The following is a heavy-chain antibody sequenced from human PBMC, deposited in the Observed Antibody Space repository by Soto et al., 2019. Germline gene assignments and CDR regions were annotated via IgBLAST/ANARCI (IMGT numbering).Heavy chain of an antibody. V-gene: IGHV4-34*01. D-gene: IGHD3-10*01. CDR3: ARGCRTLPTNVVRGVIPHYYYYMDV. CDR2: INHSGST. Sequence: SETLSLTCAVYGGSFSGYYWSWIRQPPGKGLEWIGEINHSGSTNYNPSLKSRVTISVDTSKNQFSLKLSSVTAADTAVYYCARGCRTLPTNVVRGVIPHYYYYMDVWGKGTTVTVSS. CDR1: GGSFSGYY. J-gene: IGHJ6*03.